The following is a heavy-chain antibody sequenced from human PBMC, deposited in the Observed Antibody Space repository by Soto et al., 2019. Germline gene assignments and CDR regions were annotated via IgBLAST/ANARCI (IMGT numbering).Heavy chain of an antibody. J-gene: IGHJ5*02. V-gene: IGHV3-48*01. CDR2: ISSSSSTI. CDR3: ARHPDRMAEIGGFDP. D-gene: IGHD3-10*01. Sequence: EVQLVESGGGLVQPGGSLRLSCAASGFTFSSYSMNWVRQAPGKGLEWVSYISSSSSTIYYADSVKGRFTISRDNAKKSLYLQMNSLRAEDTAVYYCARHPDRMAEIGGFDPWGQGTVVTVSS. CDR1: GFTFSSYS.